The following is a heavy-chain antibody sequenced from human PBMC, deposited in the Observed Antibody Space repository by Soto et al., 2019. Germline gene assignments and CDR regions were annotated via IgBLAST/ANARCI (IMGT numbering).Heavy chain of an antibody. D-gene: IGHD3-10*01. V-gene: IGHV4-34*01. J-gene: IGHJ5*02. CDR3: ARALITMVRSVNWFAP. Sequence: PSETLSLTCAVYGGSFSGHCWSRIRQPPGKGLEWIGEINHSGSTNYNPSLKSRVTISVDTSKNQFSLRLSSVTAADTAVYYCARALITMVRSVNWFAPWGQGTLVTVSS. CDR2: INHSGST. CDR1: GGSFSGHC.